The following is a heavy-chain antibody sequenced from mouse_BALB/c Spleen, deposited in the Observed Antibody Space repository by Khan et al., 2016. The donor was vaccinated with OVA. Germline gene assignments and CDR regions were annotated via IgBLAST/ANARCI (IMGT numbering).Heavy chain of an antibody. CDR1: GYTFTTYW. V-gene: IGHV1-7*01. J-gene: IGHJ2*01. Sequence: QVQLQQSGAELAKPGASVQMSCKASGYTFTTYWMHWVKQRPRQGLEWIGYINPTSGYTDYSENFKDKATLSADKSSSTAYMQLSRLTSEDSAVYYCTRDRIDYWGQGTTLTVSS. CDR3: TRDRIDY. CDR2: INPTSGYT.